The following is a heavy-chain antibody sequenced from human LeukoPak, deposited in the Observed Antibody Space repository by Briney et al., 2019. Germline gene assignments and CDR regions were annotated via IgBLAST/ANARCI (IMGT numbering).Heavy chain of an antibody. J-gene: IGHJ4*02. D-gene: IGHD6-13*01. V-gene: IGHV4-59*01. CDR3: ARVTGYMAEDYFDY. CDR1: GGSISSYY. CDR2: IYYSGSA. Sequence: SETLSLTCTVSGGSISSYYWSWIRQPPGKGLEWIGYIYYSGSANYHPSLKSRVTISVDTSKNRFSLRLSSVTAADTAVYYCARVTGYMAEDYFDYWGQGTLVTVSS.